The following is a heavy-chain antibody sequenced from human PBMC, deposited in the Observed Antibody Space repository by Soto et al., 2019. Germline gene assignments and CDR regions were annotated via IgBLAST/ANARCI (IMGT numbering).Heavy chain of an antibody. J-gene: IGHJ6*02. CDR1: GGTFSSYA. D-gene: IGHD5-12*01. CDR2: IIPIFGTA. Sequence: SVKVSCKASGGTFSSYAMSWVRQAPGQGLEWMGGIIPIFGTANYAQKFQGRVTITADESTSTAYMELSSLRSEDTAVYYCAREVAYYYGMDVWGQGTTVTVSS. CDR3: AREVAYYYGMDV. V-gene: IGHV1-69*13.